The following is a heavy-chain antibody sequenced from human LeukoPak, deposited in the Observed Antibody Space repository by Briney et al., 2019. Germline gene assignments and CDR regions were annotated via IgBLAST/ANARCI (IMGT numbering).Heavy chain of an antibody. V-gene: IGHV3-74*01. CDR1: GFTFSSYW. Sequence: GSLRLSCAASGFTFSSYWMHWVRQAPGKGLVWVSRINSDGSSTSYADSVKGRFTISRDNSKNTLYLQMNSLRAEDTAVYHCARDLMTTVVSDWFDPWGQGTLVTVSS. D-gene: IGHD4-23*01. CDR2: INSDGSST. J-gene: IGHJ5*02. CDR3: ARDLMTTVVSDWFDP.